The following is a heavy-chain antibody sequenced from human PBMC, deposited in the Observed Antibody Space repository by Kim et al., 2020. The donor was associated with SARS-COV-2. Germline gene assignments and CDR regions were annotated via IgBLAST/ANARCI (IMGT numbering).Heavy chain of an antibody. J-gene: IGHJ4*02. D-gene: IGHD6-19*01. Sequence: SPSFQGPVTISADKSISTAYLQWSSLKASDTAMYYCARQTSSGWLRVFDYWGQGTLVTVSS. CDR3: ARQTSSGWLRVFDY. V-gene: IGHV5-51*01.